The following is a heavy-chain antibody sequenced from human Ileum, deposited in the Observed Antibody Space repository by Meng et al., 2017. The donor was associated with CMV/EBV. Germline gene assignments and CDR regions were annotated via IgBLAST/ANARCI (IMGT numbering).Heavy chain of an antibody. V-gene: IGHV3-64*02. CDR2: ISSNGGST. D-gene: IGHD3-16*01. CDR1: GFTFSSYG. Sequence: LSFAASGFTFSSYGMPWVRQAPGKGLEYVSAISSNGGSTYYADSVKGRFTISRDNSKNTLYLQMGSLRTEDMAVYYCARAYSRAYDYWGQGTLVTVSS. CDR3: ARAYSRAYDY. J-gene: IGHJ4*02.